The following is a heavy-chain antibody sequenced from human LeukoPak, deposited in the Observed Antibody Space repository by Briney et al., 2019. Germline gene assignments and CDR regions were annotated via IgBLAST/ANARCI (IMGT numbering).Heavy chain of an antibody. CDR2: ISSSGSTI. J-gene: IGHJ6*02. D-gene: IGHD5-12*01. Sequence: GGSLRLSCAASGFTFSSYAMSWVRQAPGKGLEWVSYISSSGSTIYYADSVKGRFTISRDNAKNSLYLQMNSLRAEDTAVYYCARDQSVDSGYDFPYYGMDVWGQGTTVTVSS. CDR1: GFTFSSYA. V-gene: IGHV3-48*03. CDR3: ARDQSVDSGYDFPYYGMDV.